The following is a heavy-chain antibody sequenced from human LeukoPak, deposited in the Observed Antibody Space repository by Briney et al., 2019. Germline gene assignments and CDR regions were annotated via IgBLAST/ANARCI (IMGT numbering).Heavy chain of an antibody. J-gene: IGHJ4*02. V-gene: IGHV4-59*01. Sequence: SQTLSLTCTVSGGSISSYYWSWIRQPPGKGLEWIGYIYYSGSTNYNPSLKSRVTISVDTSKNQFSLKLSSVTAADTAVYYCASLDYWGQGTLVTVSS. CDR2: IYYSGST. CDR1: GGSISSYY. CDR3: ASLDY.